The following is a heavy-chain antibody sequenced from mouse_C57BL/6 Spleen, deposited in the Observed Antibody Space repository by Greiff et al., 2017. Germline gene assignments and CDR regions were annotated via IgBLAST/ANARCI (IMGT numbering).Heavy chain of an antibody. CDR1: GYTFPRYT. J-gene: IGHJ4*01. CDR2: INPSRGYT. CDR3: ARGGDGGYAMDY. Sequence: MQLVESGAELARPGASVKMSCQASGYTFPRYTMHRVKQRPGQGLEWLGYINPSRGYTKYNQKFKDKATLTADKSSSTAYMQLSSLTSEDSAVYYCARGGDGGYAMDYWGQGTSVTVSS. D-gene: IGHD3-3*01. V-gene: IGHV1-4*01.